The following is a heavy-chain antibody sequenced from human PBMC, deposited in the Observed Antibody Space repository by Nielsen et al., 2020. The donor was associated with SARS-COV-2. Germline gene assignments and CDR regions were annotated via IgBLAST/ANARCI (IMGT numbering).Heavy chain of an antibody. J-gene: IGHJ6*02. D-gene: IGHD4-17*01. Sequence: WVRQAPGQGLEWMGRMNPNSGNTGYAQKFQGRVTMTRNTSISTAYMELSSLRSEDTAVYYCARVNGDYHYYYYGMDVWGQGTTVTVSS. CDR3: ARVNGDYHYYYYGMDV. CDR2: MNPNSGNT. V-gene: IGHV1-8*01.